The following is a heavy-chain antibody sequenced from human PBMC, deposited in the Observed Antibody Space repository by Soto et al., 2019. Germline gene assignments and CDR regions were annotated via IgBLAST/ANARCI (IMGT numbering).Heavy chain of an antibody. CDR2: IKQDGSEK. V-gene: IGHV3-7*05. Sequence: EVQLVESGGGLVQPGGSLRLSCAASGFTFSSHWMNWVRQAPGKGLEWVGNIKQDGSEKYYVESVKGRFTISRDNAKNSLSLQMDSLRAEDTAVYYCARDPTGGYNWNPNWNFDLWGRGTLVTVSS. J-gene: IGHJ2*01. D-gene: IGHD1-20*01. CDR3: ARDPTGGYNWNPNWNFDL. CDR1: GFTFSSHW.